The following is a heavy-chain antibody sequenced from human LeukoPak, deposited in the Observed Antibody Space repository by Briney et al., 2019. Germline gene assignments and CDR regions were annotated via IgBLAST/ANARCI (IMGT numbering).Heavy chain of an antibody. D-gene: IGHD2-21*02. CDR3: ARGSYCGGDCYSPMDYYGMDV. CDR2: IIPIFGAA. CDR1: GGTFSSYA. V-gene: IGHV1-69*13. J-gene: IGHJ6*02. Sequence: SVKVSCKASGGTFSSYAISWVRQAPGQGLEWMGGIIPIFGAANYAQNLQGRVTITWDESTSTAYMELSSLRSVDTAVYYGARGSYCGGDCYSPMDYYGMDVWGQGTTVTVSS.